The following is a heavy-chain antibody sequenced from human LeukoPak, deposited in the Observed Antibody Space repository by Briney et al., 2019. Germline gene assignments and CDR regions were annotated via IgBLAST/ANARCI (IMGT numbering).Heavy chain of an antibody. CDR3: ARTRGIAAAATYFGSVHDAFDI. D-gene: IGHD6-13*01. CDR1: GFTFSSHG. Sequence: GGSLRLSCAASGFTFSSHGMSWVRQAPGKGLEWVSGIVGGAGGTYYADSVKGRFTISRDNSKNTLYLQMNSLRTEDTAVYYCARTRGIAAAATYFGSVHDAFDIWGLGTMVTVSS. V-gene: IGHV3-23*01. J-gene: IGHJ3*02. CDR2: IVGGAGGT.